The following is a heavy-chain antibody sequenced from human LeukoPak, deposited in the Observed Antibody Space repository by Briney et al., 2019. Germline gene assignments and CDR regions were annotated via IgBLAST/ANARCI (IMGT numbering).Heavy chain of an antibody. V-gene: IGHV3-23*01. CDR1: GFTFSSYA. CDR2: ISGSGGST. J-gene: IGHJ3*02. Sequence: GGSLRLSCAASGFTFSSYAMSWVRQAPGKGLEWVSAISGSGGSTYYADSVKGRFTISRDNSKNTLYLQMNSLRAEDTAVYYCAKDTYYYDSSGYYSVGAFDIWGQGTMVTVSS. CDR3: AKDTYYYDSSGYYSVGAFDI. D-gene: IGHD3-22*01.